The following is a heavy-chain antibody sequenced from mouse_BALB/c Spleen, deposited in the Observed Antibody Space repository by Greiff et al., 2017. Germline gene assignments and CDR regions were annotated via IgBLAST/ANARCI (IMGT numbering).Heavy chain of an antibody. J-gene: IGHJ3*01. D-gene: IGHD4-1*01. V-gene: IGHV5-6-5*01. CDR2: ISSGGST. CDR1: GFTFSSYA. Sequence: EVQGVESGGGLVKPGGSLKLSCAASGFTFSSYAMSWVRQTPEKRLEWVASISSGGSTYYPDSVKGRFTISRDNARNILYLQMSSLRSEDTAMYYCARGWAGGFAYWGQGTLVTVSA. CDR3: ARGWAGGFAY.